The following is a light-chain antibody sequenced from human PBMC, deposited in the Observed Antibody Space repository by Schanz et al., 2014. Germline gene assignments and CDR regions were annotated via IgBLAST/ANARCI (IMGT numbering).Light chain of an antibody. CDR3: QQFIDVPWT. J-gene: IGKJ1*01. CDR1: QSVSSSY. CDR2: GTS. V-gene: IGKV3-20*01. Sequence: EIVLTQSPATLSLSPGERATLSCRASQSVSSSYLAWYQQKPGQAPRLLIYGTSSRATGIPDRFSGSGSGTDFTLTISRLEPEDFAVYYCQQFIDVPWTFGQGTKVEVK.